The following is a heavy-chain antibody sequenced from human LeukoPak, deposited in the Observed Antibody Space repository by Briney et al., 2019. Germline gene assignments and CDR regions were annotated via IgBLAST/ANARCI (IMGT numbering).Heavy chain of an antibody. Sequence: GGSLRLSCAASGFTFRSYDMHWVRQAPGKGLEWVAFIRYDGSNEYYADSVKGRFTISRDNSKNTLYLQMNSLRAEDTALYYCARGDYGDLRDYYYYMDVWGKGTTVTISS. CDR2: IRYDGSNE. D-gene: IGHD4-17*01. J-gene: IGHJ6*03. V-gene: IGHV3-30*02. CDR1: GFTFRSYD. CDR3: ARGDYGDLRDYYYYMDV.